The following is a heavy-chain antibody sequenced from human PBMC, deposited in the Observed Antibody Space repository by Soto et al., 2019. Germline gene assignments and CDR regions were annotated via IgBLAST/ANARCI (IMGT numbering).Heavy chain of an antibody. J-gene: IGHJ4*02. CDR3: ARNPEYRELPHFHY. CDR2: ISAYNGNT. D-gene: IGHD1-26*01. CDR1: GYTFTSYG. V-gene: IGHV1-18*04. Sequence: ASVKVSCKASGYTFTSYGISWVRQAPGQGLEWMGWISAYNGNTNYAQKLQGRVTMTTDTSTSTAYMELRSLRSDDTAVYYCARNPEYRELPHFHYWGQGTLVTVSS.